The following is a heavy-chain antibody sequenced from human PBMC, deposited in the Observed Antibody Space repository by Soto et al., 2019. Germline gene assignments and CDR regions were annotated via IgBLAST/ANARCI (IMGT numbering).Heavy chain of an antibody. V-gene: IGHV1-18*01. Sequence: GASVKVSCKASGYTFTSYGISWVRQAPGQGLEWKGRISAYKGKKKKTQKHKSKNTMTTNTTTSTDYKELRKLRTDDTAVYYCARDKDIVVVTATQGDFDYWGQGTLVTVSS. CDR2: ISAYKGKK. CDR3: ARDKDIVVVTATQGDFDY. D-gene: IGHD2-21*02. CDR1: GYTFTSYG. J-gene: IGHJ4*02.